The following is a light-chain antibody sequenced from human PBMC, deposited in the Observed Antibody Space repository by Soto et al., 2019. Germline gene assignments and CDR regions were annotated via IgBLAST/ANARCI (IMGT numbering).Light chain of an antibody. V-gene: IGKV1-39*01. CDR1: QTISLY. CDR3: QQANSFPLT. CDR2: TTS. Sequence: DVQMTQSPSSLSASLGDRVTITCRASQTISLYLNWYQQKPGKAPKLLIATTSYLQNGVPSRFSGSGSGTDFTLTISSLQPEDFATYYCQQANSFPLTFGGGTKVDIK. J-gene: IGKJ4*01.